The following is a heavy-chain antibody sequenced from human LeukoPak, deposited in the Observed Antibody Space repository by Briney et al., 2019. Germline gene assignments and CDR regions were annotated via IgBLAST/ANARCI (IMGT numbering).Heavy chain of an antibody. V-gene: IGHV1-8*03. CDR1: GYTFASYD. Sequence: ASVKVSCKASGYTFASYDINWVRQATGQGLEWMGWMNPNSGNTGYAQKFQGRVTITMNTSISTAYMELSSLTSEDTAVYYCAGSASNGDYFGWFDPWGQGTLVTVSS. D-gene: IGHD4-17*01. CDR2: MNPNSGNT. CDR3: AGSASNGDYFGWFDP. J-gene: IGHJ5*02.